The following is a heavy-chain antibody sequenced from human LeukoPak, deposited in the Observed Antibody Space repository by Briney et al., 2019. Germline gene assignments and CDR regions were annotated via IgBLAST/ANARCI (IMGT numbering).Heavy chain of an antibody. CDR3: ARGHGDYGGNYFGY. Sequence: SETLSLTCAVYGGSFSGYYWSWIRQPPGKGLEWVGEINHSGSTNYNPSLKSRVTISVDTSKNQFSLKLSSVTAADTAVYYCARGHGDYGGNYFGYWGQGTLVTVSS. J-gene: IGHJ4*02. CDR1: GGSFSGYY. D-gene: IGHD4-17*01. V-gene: IGHV4-34*01. CDR2: INHSGST.